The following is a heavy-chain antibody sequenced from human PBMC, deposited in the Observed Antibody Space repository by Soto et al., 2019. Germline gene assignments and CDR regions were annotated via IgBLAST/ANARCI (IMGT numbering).Heavy chain of an antibody. CDR1: GGSISSGGYY. CDR3: ARVLRYYVSGLVYFDY. V-gene: IGHV4-31*03. CDR2: IYYSGST. D-gene: IGHD1-26*01. Sequence: PSETLSLTCTVSGGSISSGGYYWSWIRQHPGKGLEWIGYIYYSGSTYYNPSLKSRVTISVDTSKNQFSLKLSSVTAADTAVYYCARVLRYYVSGLVYFDYWGQGTLVTVSS. J-gene: IGHJ4*02.